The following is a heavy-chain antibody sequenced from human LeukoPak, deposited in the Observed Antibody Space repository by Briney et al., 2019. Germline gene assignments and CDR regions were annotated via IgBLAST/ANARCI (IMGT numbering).Heavy chain of an antibody. V-gene: IGHV4-61*01. CDR3: ARVPGGGTAAN. CDR1: GGSVSSGSYY. J-gene: IGHJ3*01. CDR2: IYYSGST. D-gene: IGHD1-7*01. Sequence: SETLSLTCTVSGGSVSSGSYYWSWIRQPPGKGLEWIGYIYYSGSTNHNPSLKSRVTISVDTSKNQFSLKLRSVTAADTAVYYCARVPGGGTAANWGQGTMVTVSS.